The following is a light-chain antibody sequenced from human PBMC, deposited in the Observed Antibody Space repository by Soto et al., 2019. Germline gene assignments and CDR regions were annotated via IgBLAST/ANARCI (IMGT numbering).Light chain of an antibody. CDR3: SSYASSSIYV. CDR1: SSEGGGYNY. CDR2: DVS. V-gene: IGLV2-14*01. Sequence: QSVLNQPASVSGAPGQSITISCTGTSSEGGGYNYVSWYQQHPGKAPKLIIYDVSNRPSGVFNRFSGSQSGNTASLTISWLQAEDEADYYCSSYASSSIYVFGTGTKVTVL. J-gene: IGLJ1*01.